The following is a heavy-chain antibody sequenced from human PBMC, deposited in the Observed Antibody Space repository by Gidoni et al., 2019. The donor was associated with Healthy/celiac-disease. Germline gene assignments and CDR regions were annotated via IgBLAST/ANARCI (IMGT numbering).Heavy chain of an antibody. D-gene: IGHD4-17*01. CDR2: ISYDGSNK. J-gene: IGHJ3*02. Sequence: GGVVQPGRSLRLSCAASGFTFSSYAMHWVRQAPGKGLEWVAVISYDGSNKYYADSVKGRFTISRDNSKNTLYLQMNSLRAEDTAVYYCARANLLETTVLAFDIWGQGTMVTVSS. V-gene: IGHV3-30-3*01. CDR1: GFTFSSYA. CDR3: ARANLLETTVLAFDI.